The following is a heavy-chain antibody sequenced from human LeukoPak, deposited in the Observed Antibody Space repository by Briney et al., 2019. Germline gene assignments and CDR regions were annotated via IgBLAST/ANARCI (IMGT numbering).Heavy chain of an antibody. V-gene: IGHV4-59*01. CDR3: ARSLNVVTAIPYFDY. D-gene: IGHD2-21*02. J-gene: IGHJ4*02. Sequence: PSETLSLTCTVSGGSISSYYWSWIRQPPGKGLEWIGYIYYSGSTNYNPSLKSRVTISVDTSKNQFSLKLSSVTAADTAVYYCARSLNVVTAIPYFDYWGQGTLVTVSS. CDR2: IYYSGST. CDR1: GGSISSYY.